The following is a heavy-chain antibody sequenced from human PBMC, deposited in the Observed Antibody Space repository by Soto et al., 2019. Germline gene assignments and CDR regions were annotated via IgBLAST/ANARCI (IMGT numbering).Heavy chain of an antibody. CDR3: ERDRVLGPYNWLAP. CDR2: ISAYSGNT. J-gene: IGHJ5*02. V-gene: IGHV1-18*01. D-gene: IGHD2-8*01. Sequence: VACETCGVSVKSSAVHGVRQARGQGLEWMGWISAYSGNTNYAQNLQDRVTMTTDTSTSIAFMELRSLRSDDTAVYYRERDRVLGPYNWLAPCGQGTLVTVSS. CDR1: GVSVKSSA.